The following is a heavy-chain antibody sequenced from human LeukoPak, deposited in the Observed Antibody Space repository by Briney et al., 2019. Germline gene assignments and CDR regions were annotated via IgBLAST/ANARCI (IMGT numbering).Heavy chain of an antibody. CDR2: IIPIFGTA. Sequence: ASVKVSCKASGGTFSSYAISWVRQAPGQGLEWMGGIIPIFGTANYAQRFQGRVTITADESTSTAYMELSSLRSEDTAVYYCARDRPQGDVVVPAANWGQGTLVTVSS. V-gene: IGHV1-69*13. J-gene: IGHJ4*02. CDR1: GGTFSSYA. CDR3: ARDRPQGDVVVPAAN. D-gene: IGHD2-2*01.